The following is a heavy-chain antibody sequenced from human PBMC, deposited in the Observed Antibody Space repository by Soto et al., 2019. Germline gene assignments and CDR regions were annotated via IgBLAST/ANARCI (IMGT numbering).Heavy chain of an antibody. CDR3: ARHDWFDP. J-gene: IGHJ5*02. CDR1: EFSVSTNY. V-gene: IGHV3-53*01. CDR2: IYNDDRT. Sequence: EVQLVESGGGLIQPGGSLRLSCAASEFSVSTNYMSWVRQAPGKGLEWVSVIYNDDRTFYADSVKGRCTISRDNSKNTLYLQMNSLRAEDTAVYYCARHDWFDPWGQGTLVTVSS.